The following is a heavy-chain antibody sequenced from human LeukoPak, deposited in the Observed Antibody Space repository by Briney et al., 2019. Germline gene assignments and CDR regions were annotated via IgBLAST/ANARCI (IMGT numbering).Heavy chain of an antibody. V-gene: IGHV3-53*01. CDR2: IYSGGST. J-gene: IGHJ4*02. D-gene: IGHD3-22*01. CDR1: GFTVGSNY. Sequence: PGGSPRLSCAASGFTVGSNYMSWVRQAPGKGLEWVSVIYSGGSTYYANSVKGRFTISRDNSKNTLYPQMNSLRAEDTAVYYCARVPYYYDSIGDYWGQGTLVTVSS. CDR3: ARVPYYYDSIGDY.